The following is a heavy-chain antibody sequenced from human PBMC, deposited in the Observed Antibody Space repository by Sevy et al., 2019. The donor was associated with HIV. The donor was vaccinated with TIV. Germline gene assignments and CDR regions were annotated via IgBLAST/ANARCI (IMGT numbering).Heavy chain of an antibody. CDR3: AKDRGGAIDY. CDR2: ISYDGSNK. CDR1: GFTFSSYG. J-gene: IGHJ4*02. V-gene: IGHV3-30*18. Sequence: GGSLRLSCAASGFTFSSYGTHWVRQAPGKGLEWVAVISYDGSNKYYADSVKGRFTISRDNSKNTLYLQMNSLRAEDTAVYYCAKDRGGAIDYWGQGTLVTVSS. D-gene: IGHD3-10*01.